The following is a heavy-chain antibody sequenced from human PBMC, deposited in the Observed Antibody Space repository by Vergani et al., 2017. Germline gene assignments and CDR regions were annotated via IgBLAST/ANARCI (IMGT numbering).Heavy chain of an antibody. CDR3: ASLSGVHDYVWGSYRYYFDY. Sequence: QVQLRESGPGLVKPSETLSLTCAVSGYSISSGYYWGWIRQPPGKGLEWIGSIYHSGSTYYNPSLKSRVTISVDTSKNQFSLKLSSVTAADTAVYYCASLSGVHDYVWGSYRYYFDYWGQGTLVTVSS. CDR2: IYHSGST. CDR1: GYSISSGYY. D-gene: IGHD3-16*02. V-gene: IGHV4-38-2*01. J-gene: IGHJ4*02.